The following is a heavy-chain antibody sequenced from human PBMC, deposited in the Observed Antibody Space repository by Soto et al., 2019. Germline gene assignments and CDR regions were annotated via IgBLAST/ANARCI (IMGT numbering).Heavy chain of an antibody. CDR1: GFTFSNYA. CDR3: ARDQSYTLAQYFYYYGMDV. CDR2: ISYDGSNK. D-gene: IGHD1-26*01. J-gene: IGHJ6*02. Sequence: PGGSLRLSCAASGFTFSNYAIHWVRQAPGKGLEWVAVISYDGSNKYYADSVRGRFTISRDNSKIALYLQMNSLRTEDTAVYYCARDQSYTLAQYFYYYGMDVWGQGTTVTVSS. V-gene: IGHV3-30-3*01.